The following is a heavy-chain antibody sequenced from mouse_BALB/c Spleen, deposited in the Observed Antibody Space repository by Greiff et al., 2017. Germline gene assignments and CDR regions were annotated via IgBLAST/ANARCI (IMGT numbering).Heavy chain of an antibody. J-gene: IGHJ1*01. Sequence: VKLMESGPGLVAPSQSLSITCTVSGFSLTDYGVSWIRQPPGKGLEWLGVIWGGGSTYYNSALKSRLSISKDNSKSQVFLKMNSLQTDDTAMYYCAKHPITTVVNWYFDVWGAGTTVTVSS. V-gene: IGHV2-6-5*01. D-gene: IGHD1-1*01. CDR2: IWGGGST. CDR1: GFSLTDYG. CDR3: AKHPITTVVNWYFDV.